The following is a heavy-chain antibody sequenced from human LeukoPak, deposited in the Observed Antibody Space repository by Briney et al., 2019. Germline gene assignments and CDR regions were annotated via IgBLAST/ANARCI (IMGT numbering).Heavy chain of an antibody. Sequence: EASVKVSCKASGGTFSSYAISWVRQAPGQGLEWMGGIIPIFGTANYAQKFQGRVTITTDESTSTAYMELSSLRSEDTAVYYCARGIGYDFWSGYYVFDYWGQGTLVTVSS. CDR2: IIPIFGTA. V-gene: IGHV1-69*05. D-gene: IGHD3-3*01. J-gene: IGHJ4*02. CDR3: ARGIGYDFWSGYYVFDY. CDR1: GGTFSSYA.